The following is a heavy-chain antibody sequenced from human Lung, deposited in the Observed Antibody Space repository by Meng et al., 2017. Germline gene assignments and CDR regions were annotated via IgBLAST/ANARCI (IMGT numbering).Heavy chain of an antibody. CDR2: INRRGCT. J-gene: IGHJ4*02. CDR3: AKGLTRIVHDFDY. CDR1: RGSFTDYT. Sequence: LQQWSEGMLQPSESITVDFCVSRGSFTDYTRAMLRRPPGEVHEWIRNINRRGCTIDMLTLEIRATISVETTQINLTLKMRFVPAEDSVVYYCAKGLTRIVHDFDYWGQGTLVTVSS. V-gene: IGHV4-34*04. D-gene: IGHD3-16*02.